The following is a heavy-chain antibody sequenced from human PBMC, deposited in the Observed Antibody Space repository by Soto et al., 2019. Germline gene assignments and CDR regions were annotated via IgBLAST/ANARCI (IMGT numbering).Heavy chain of an antibody. J-gene: IGHJ6*02. CDR3: ARDLGYCSSTSCSQDGMDV. CDR2: IWYDGSNK. V-gene: IGHV3-33*01. Sequence: GGSLRLSCAASGFTFSSYGMHWVRRAPGKGLEWVAVIWYDGSNKYYADSVKGRFTISRDNSKNTLYLQMNSLRAEDTAVYYCARDLGYCSSTSCSQDGMDVWGQGTTVTVSS. CDR1: GFTFSSYG. D-gene: IGHD2-2*01.